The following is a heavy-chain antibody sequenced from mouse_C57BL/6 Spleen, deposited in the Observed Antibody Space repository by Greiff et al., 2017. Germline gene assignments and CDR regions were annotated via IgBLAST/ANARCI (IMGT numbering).Heavy chain of an antibody. J-gene: IGHJ4*01. D-gene: IGHD1-1*01. Sequence: QVQLQQSGAELVRPGASVKLSCKASGYTFTSYGISWVKQRPGQGLEWIGEIYPTNGNTYYNEKFKGKATLTADKSSSTAYMELRSLTSEDSAVYFCAGCTTVVPYAMDYWGQGTSVTVSS. CDR1: GYTFTSYG. CDR3: AGCTTVVPYAMDY. CDR2: IYPTNGNT. V-gene: IGHV1-81*01.